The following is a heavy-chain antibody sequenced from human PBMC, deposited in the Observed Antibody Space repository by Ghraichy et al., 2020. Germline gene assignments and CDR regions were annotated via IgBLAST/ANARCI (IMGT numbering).Heavy chain of an antibody. Sequence: GALNISCAASGFTFSSCAMNWVRQAPGKGLEWVSSVSAGGGTTYYADSVRGRFTISRDNSKNTLYLQINSLSAEDTALYYCAKERRFDWSDFDCWGQGTLVTVSS. V-gene: IGHV3-23*01. CDR3: AKERRFDWSDFDC. CDR2: VSAGGGTT. D-gene: IGHD3-9*01. J-gene: IGHJ4*02. CDR1: GFTFSSCA.